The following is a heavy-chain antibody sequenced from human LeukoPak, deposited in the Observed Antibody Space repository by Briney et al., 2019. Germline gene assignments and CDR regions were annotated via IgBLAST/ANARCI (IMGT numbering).Heavy chain of an antibody. CDR2: IIPILGIA. CDR3: ARDPQLYDSSGYYYNDAFDI. J-gene: IGHJ3*02. V-gene: IGHV1-69*04. D-gene: IGHD3-22*01. CDR1: GGTFSSYA. Sequence: EASVKLSCKASGGTFSSYAISWVRQAPGQGLEWMGRIIPILGIANYAQKFQGRVTITADKSTSTAYMELSSLKSEDTAVYYCARDPQLYDSSGYYYNDAFDIWGQGTMVTVSS.